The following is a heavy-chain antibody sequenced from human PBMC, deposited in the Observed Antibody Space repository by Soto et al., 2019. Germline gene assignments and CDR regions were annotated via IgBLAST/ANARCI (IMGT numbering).Heavy chain of an antibody. CDR3: ARAGIAARKPNWFDF. D-gene: IGHD6-6*01. CDR2: IYYSGST. Sequence: SETLSLTCTVSGGSISSGGYYWSWIRQHPGKGLEWIGYIYYSGSTYYNPSLKSRVTISVDTSKNQFSLKLSSVTAADTAVYYCARAGIAARKPNWFDFWGQGTRVSVSS. J-gene: IGHJ5*01. V-gene: IGHV4-31*03. CDR1: GGSISSGGYY.